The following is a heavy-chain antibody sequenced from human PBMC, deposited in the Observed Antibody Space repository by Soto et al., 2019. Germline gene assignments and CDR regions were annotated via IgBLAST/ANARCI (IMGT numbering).Heavy chain of an antibody. V-gene: IGHV1-69*13. CDR1: GGTFSSYA. J-gene: IGHJ4*02. D-gene: IGHD2-2*01. Sequence: GASVKVSCKASGGTFSSYAISWVRQAPGQGLEWMGGIIPIFGTANYARKFQGRVTITADESTSTAYMELSSLRSEDTAVYYCARGPPDIVVVPADTHFEYWGEGTLVTVSS. CDR2: IIPIFGTA. CDR3: ARGPPDIVVVPADTHFEY.